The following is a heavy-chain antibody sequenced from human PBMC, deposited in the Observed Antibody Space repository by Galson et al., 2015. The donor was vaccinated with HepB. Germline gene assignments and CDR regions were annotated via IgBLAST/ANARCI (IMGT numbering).Heavy chain of an antibody. CDR3: ASYSSSWYSRFDY. V-gene: IGHV1-69*06. CDR2: IIPIFGTA. D-gene: IGHD6-13*01. CDR1: GGTFSSYA. J-gene: IGHJ4*02. Sequence: SVKVSCKASGGTFSSYAISWVRQAPGQGLEWMGGIIPIFGTANYAQKFQGRVTITADKSTSTAYMELSSLRSEDTAVYYCASYSSSWYSRFDYWGQGTLVTVSS.